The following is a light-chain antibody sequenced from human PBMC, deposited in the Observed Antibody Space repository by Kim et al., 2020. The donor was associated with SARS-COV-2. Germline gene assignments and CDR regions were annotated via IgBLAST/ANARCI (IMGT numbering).Light chain of an antibody. Sequence: GQSMTISCTGTRRNGGSNNLVSWYQQHPGKALKHVIYEGSKRHAGVSNRFSGSKSGNTASLTISGSQAEDEADDYCCSYAGSSTCVFGGGTQLTVL. J-gene: IGLJ3*02. CDR3: CSYAGSSTCV. CDR1: RRNGGSNNL. V-gene: IGLV2-23*01. CDR2: EGS.